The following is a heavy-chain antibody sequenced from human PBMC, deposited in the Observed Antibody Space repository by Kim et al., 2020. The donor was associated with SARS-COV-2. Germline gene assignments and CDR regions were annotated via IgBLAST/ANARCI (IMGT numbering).Heavy chain of an antibody. CDR1: GFTFSSYG. Sequence: GGSLRLSCAASGFTFSSYGMHWVRQAPGKGLEWVAGISYDGSNKYYADSVKGRFTISRDNSKNTLYLQMNSLRAEDTAVYYCAKGDYEYPLLWWVDYYG. CDR3: AKGDYEYPLLWWVDYYG. J-gene: IGHJ6*01. CDR2: ISYDGSNK. D-gene: IGHD2-2*01. V-gene: IGHV3-30*18.